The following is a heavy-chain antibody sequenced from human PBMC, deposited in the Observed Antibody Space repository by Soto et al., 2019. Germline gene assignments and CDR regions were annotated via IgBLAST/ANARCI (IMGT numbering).Heavy chain of an antibody. CDR1: GFTVSSNY. CDR3: ARGGYSGSLRHLQH. V-gene: IGHV3-66*01. J-gene: IGHJ1*01. Sequence: EVQLVESGGGLVQPGGSLRLSCAASGFTVSSNYMSWVRQAPGKGLEWVSVIYSGGSTYYADSVKGRFTISRDNSKNTLYLQMNSLRAEDTAVYYCARGGYSGSLRHLQHWGQGTLVTVSS. CDR2: IYSGGST. D-gene: IGHD1-26*01.